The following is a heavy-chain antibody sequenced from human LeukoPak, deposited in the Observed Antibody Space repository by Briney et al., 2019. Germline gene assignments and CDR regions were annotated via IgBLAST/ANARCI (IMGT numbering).Heavy chain of an antibody. CDR2: IYHSGST. D-gene: IGHD3-3*01. Sequence: SETLSLTCTVSGYSISSGYYWGWIRQPPGKGLEWIGSIYHSGSTNYNPSLKSRVTISVDTSKNQFSLKLSSVTAADTAVYYCARGRDGRDFWSGYYRAGYYYMDVWGKGTTVTVSS. CDR1: GYSISSGYY. V-gene: IGHV4-38-2*02. J-gene: IGHJ6*03. CDR3: ARGRDGRDFWSGYYRAGYYYMDV.